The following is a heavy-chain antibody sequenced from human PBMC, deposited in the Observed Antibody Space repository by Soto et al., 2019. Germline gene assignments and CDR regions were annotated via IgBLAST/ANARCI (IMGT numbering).Heavy chain of an antibody. D-gene: IGHD6-6*01. J-gene: IGHJ3*02. CDR3: ARDVNSSSFLGDAFDI. V-gene: IGHV3-33*01. Sequence: QVQLVESGGGVVQPGRSLRLSCAASGFTFSSYGMHWVRQAPGKGLEWVAVIWYDGSNQYYADSVKGRFTISRDNSKNTLYQQMNSLRAEDTAVYYCARDVNSSSFLGDAFDIWGQGTMVTVSS. CDR1: GFTFSSYG. CDR2: IWYDGSNQ.